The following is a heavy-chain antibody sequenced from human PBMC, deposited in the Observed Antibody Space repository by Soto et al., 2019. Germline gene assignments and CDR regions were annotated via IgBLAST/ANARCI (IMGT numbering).Heavy chain of an antibody. CDR1: GGSFSGYY. CDR3: ARVRGSGSYYTGYFDY. Sequence: SETLSLTCAGYGGSFSGYYWSWIRQPPGKGLEWIGEINHSGSTNYNPSLKSRVTISVDTSKNQFSLKLSSVTAADTAVYYCARVRGSGSYYTGYFDYWGQGTLVTVSS. CDR2: INHSGST. J-gene: IGHJ4*02. D-gene: IGHD3-10*01. V-gene: IGHV4-34*01.